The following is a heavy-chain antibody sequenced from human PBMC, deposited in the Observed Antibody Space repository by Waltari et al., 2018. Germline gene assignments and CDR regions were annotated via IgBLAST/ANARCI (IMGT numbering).Heavy chain of an antibody. Sequence: QVLLQESGPGLVTPSETLSLTCTVSGLYISNGYFWAWIRQPPGKGLKWIGSIYHSGAAFYNSSLESRVTISVDTSKNQFSLEVNSLTAADTAVYYCARERVDTGSNLWSPRNPRFDPWGQGTLVTVSS. CDR3: ARERVDTGSNLWSPRNPRFDP. CDR1: GLYISNGYF. D-gene: IGHD1-26*01. J-gene: IGHJ5*02. V-gene: IGHV4-38-2*02. CDR2: IYHSGAA.